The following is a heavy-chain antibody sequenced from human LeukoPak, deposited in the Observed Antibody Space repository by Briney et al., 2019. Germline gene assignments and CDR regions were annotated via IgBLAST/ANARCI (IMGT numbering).Heavy chain of an antibody. J-gene: IGHJ4*02. CDR2: ICPGDSDT. Sequence: GESLKISCKGSGYSFTSYWIGWVRQMPGKGLEWMGIICPGDSDTRYSPSFQGQVTISADKSISTAYMELSRLRSDDTAVYYCAREVGGHFDYWGQGTLVTVSS. D-gene: IGHD2-2*01. V-gene: IGHV5-51*01. CDR3: AREVGGHFDY. CDR1: GYSFTSYW.